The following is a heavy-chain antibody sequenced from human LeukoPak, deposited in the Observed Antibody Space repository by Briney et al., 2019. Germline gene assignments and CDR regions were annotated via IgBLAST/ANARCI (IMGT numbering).Heavy chain of an antibody. J-gene: IGHJ3*02. CDR2: IYYSGST. D-gene: IGHD3-22*01. CDR3: ARAGGPYYYDSSGYTDI. CDR1: GGSISSYY. V-gene: IGHV4-59*01. Sequence: SETLSLTCTVSGGSISSYYWSWIRQPPGKGLEWIGYIYYSGSTNYNPSLKSRVTISVDTSKNQFSLKLSSVTAADTAVYYCARAGGPYYYDSSGYTDIWGQGTMVTVSS.